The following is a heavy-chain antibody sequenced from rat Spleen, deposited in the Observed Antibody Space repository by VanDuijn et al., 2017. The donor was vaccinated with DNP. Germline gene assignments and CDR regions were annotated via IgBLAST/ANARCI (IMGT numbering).Heavy chain of an antibody. CDR3: ARHQSTGVQPGWFVY. V-gene: IGHV5S11*01. D-gene: IGHD1-5*01. CDR2: ISTGGGNT. CDR1: GFTFTNYY. Sequence: EVHLVESGGGLVQPGRSMKLSCAASGFTFTNYYMAWVRQAPTKGLEWVASISTGGGNTYYRDSVKGRFTISRDNAKSTLYLQMDSLRSEETATYYCARHQSTGVQPGWFVYWGQGTLVTVSS. J-gene: IGHJ3*01.